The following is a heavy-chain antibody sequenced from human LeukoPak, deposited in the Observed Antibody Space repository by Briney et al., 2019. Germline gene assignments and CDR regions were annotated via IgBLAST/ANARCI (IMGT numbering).Heavy chain of an antibody. J-gene: IGHJ4*02. D-gene: IGHD3-16*01. CDR3: VRDQGGAVSY. Sequence: GSLRLSCAASGFTFSSYSMNWVRQAPGKGLEWVSYISSLSGTINYADSVKGRSIISRDNAKNSMFLQMNSLRAEDTAVYYCVRDQGGAVSYWGQGTLVTVSS. CDR2: ISSLSGTI. CDR1: GFTFSSYS. V-gene: IGHV3-48*01.